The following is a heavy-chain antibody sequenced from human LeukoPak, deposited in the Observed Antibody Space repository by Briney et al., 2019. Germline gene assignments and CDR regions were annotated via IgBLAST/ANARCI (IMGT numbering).Heavy chain of an antibody. CDR1: GYTLTELS. CDR3: AREPPNWNGGFDY. V-gene: IGHV1-24*01. D-gene: IGHD1-20*01. CDR2: FDPEDGET. Sequence: GASVKVSCKVSGYTLTELSMHWVRQAPGKGVEWMGGFDPEDGETIYAQKFQGRVTITADESTSTAYMELSSLRSEDTAVYYCAREPPNWNGGFDYWGQGTLVTVSS. J-gene: IGHJ4*02.